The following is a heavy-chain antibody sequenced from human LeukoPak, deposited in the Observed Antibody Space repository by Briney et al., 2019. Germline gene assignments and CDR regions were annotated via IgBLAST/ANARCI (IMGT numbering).Heavy chain of an antibody. J-gene: IGHJ4*02. D-gene: IGHD3-22*01. CDR1: GFTFHHYA. V-gene: IGHV3-43*02. CDR2: ISGDAHDT. CDR3: AKRPEGGSGYLNY. Sequence: GGSLRLSCAASGFTFHHYAMHWVRQAPGKGLEWVSLISGDAHDTYYADSVKGRFTISGDNGKNSLYLQMNSLRTEDTALYYCAKRPEGGSGYLNYWGQGTLVTVSS.